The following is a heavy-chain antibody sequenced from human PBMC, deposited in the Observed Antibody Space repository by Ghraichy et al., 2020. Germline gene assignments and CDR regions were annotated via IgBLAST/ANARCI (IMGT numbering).Heavy chain of an antibody. V-gene: IGHV1-2*02. CDR1: GYTFTTYY. CDR3: AKLTQQIVDS. D-gene: IGHD6-13*01. Sequence: ASVKVSCKASGYTFTTYYIHWVRQAAGQGLEWMGWINPNTRGTNYAQKFQGKFTMTRDTSISTAYMELSGLTSDDTAVYYCAKLTQQIVDSWGQGTLVTVSS. CDR2: INPNTRGT. J-gene: IGHJ4*02.